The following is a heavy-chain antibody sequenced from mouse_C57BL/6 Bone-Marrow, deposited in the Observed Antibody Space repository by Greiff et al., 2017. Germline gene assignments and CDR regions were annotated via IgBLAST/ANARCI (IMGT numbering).Heavy chain of an antibody. V-gene: IGHV1-15*01. J-gene: IGHJ4*01. Sequence: VQRVESGAELVRPGASVTLSCKASGYTFTDYEMHWVKQTPVHGLEWIGAIDPETGGTAYNQKFKGKAILTADKSSSTAYMELRSLTSEDSAVYYCTRLVGRRYAMDYWGQGTSVTVSS. D-gene: IGHD4-1*01. CDR1: GYTFTDYE. CDR3: TRLVGRRYAMDY. CDR2: IDPETGGT.